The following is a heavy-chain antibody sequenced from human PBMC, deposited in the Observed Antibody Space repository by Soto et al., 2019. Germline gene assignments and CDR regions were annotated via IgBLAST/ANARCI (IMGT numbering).Heavy chain of an antibody. CDR3: TTDYGYDYIWGSYRPDY. Sequence: GGSLRLSCAASGFTFSNAWMSWVRQAPGKGLEWVGRIKSKTDGGTTDYAAPVKGRFTISRDDSKNTLYLQMNSLKTEDTAVYYCTTDYGYDYIWGSYRPDYWGQGTLVTVSS. J-gene: IGHJ4*02. V-gene: IGHV3-15*01. CDR2: IKSKTDGGTT. D-gene: IGHD3-16*02. CDR1: GFTFSNAW.